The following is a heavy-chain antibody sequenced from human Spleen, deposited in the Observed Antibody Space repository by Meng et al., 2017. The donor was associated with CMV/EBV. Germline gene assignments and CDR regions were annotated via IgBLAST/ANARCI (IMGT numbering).Heavy chain of an antibody. J-gene: IGHJ2*01. V-gene: IGHV5-51*01. CDR2: IYPGDSDT. CDR3: ARGGGWPWYFAL. CDR1: GYSLTSYW. Sequence: RTCFGYSLTSYWLAWVRQMPGKVLEWMGVIYPGDSDTRYSPSFQGQITISANKSISTAYLQWSGLKASYTAMYCCARGGGWPWYFALWGRGTLVTVSS. D-gene: IGHD6-19*01.